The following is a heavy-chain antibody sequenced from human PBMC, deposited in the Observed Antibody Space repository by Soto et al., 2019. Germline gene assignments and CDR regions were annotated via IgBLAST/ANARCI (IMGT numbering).Heavy chain of an antibody. Sequence: ESLKISCKGSGYSFTSYWIGWVRQMPGKGLEWMGIIYPGDSDTRYSPSFQGQVTISADKSISTAYLQWSSLKASDTAMYYCARHYYYDSSGYTNLDAFEFWGQGTMVTVSS. J-gene: IGHJ3*01. D-gene: IGHD3-22*01. V-gene: IGHV5-51*01. CDR3: ARHYYYDSSGYTNLDAFEF. CDR2: IYPGDSDT. CDR1: GYSFTSYW.